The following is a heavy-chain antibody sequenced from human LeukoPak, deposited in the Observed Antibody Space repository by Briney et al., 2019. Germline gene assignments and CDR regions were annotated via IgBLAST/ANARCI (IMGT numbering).Heavy chain of an antibody. CDR1: GGTFSSYA. CDR2: IIPILGIA. V-gene: IGHV1-69*04. D-gene: IGHD3-9*01. Sequence: GASVKVSCKASGGTFSSYAISWVRQAPGQGLEWMGRIIPILGIANYAQKFQGRVTITADKSTSTAYMELSSLRSEDAAVYYCARDGATYYDILTGYSIDYWGQGTLVTVSS. J-gene: IGHJ4*02. CDR3: ARDGATYYDILTGYSIDY.